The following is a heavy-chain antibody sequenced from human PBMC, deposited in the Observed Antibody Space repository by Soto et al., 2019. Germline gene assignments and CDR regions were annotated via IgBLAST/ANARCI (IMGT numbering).Heavy chain of an antibody. D-gene: IGHD6-13*01. CDR1: GYTFTSYW. V-gene: IGHV5-51*01. Sequence: PGESLKISCKGSGYTFTSYWIGWARQMPGKGLEWMGIIYPGGYDTRYSPSFQGQVTISADKSIRAAYLPWSSLKASDTAMYYCVRLGVMAAPDSPKDPYYDFGMDVWGQGTPVTVSS. CDR3: VRLGVMAAPDSPKDPYYDFGMDV. CDR2: IYPGGYDT. J-gene: IGHJ6*02.